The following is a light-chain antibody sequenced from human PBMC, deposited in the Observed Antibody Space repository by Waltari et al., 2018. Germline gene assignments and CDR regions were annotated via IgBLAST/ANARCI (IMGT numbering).Light chain of an antibody. CDR1: QSVLYSSTNKNY. V-gene: IGKV4-1*01. J-gene: IGKJ4*01. CDR3: QQYYTTPLT. CDR2: WSS. Sequence: DIVMTQSPDSLAVSLGERATIDCTSSQSVLYSSTNKNYLAWYQQKPGQPPKLLIYWSSTRESGVPDRFSGSGSGTAFTLPISSLQAEDVAVYYCQQYYTTPLTFGGGTKVEIK.